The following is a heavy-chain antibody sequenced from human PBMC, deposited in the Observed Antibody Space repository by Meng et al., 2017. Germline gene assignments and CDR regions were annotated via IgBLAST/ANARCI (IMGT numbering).Heavy chain of an antibody. CDR1: GGTVSRYA. Sequence: QVQLVQVGAEVTEPVSCVKVSCKVAGGTVSRYAISWFGQATGQGIEWMGGIIPIFGTATYAKKFQGRVTITADKFTGTAYMELSRLRSEDTAVYYCARGVGYGGNSLYFDYWGQGTLVTVSS. CDR2: IIPIFGTA. CDR3: ARGVGYGGNSLYFDY. D-gene: IGHD4-23*01. J-gene: IGHJ4*02. V-gene: IGHV1-69*06.